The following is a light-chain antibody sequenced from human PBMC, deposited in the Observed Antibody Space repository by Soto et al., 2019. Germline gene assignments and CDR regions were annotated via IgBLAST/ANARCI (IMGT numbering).Light chain of an antibody. CDR3: QQRNIWPPVT. V-gene: IGKV3-11*01. CDR1: PSVTNF. Sequence: ETMMTQSPDTLSASPGERATLSCRDSPSVTNFLAWYQQKPGQAPRLLIYGAFNRATGIPARFSGSGSGTDFTLTISSLEPEDSAIYYCQQRNIWPPVTFGQGTRLEIK. CDR2: GAF. J-gene: IGKJ5*01.